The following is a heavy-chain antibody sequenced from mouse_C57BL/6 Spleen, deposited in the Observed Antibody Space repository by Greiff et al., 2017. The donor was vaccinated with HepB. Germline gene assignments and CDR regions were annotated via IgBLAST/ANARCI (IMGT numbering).Heavy chain of an antibody. V-gene: IGHV5-6*01. CDR2: ISSGVSYT. J-gene: IGHJ4*01. D-gene: IGHD2-3*01. CDR1: GFTFSSYG. Sequence: EVHLVESGGDLVKPGGSLKLSCAASGFTFSSYGMSWVRQTPDKRLEWVATISSGVSYTYYPDSVKGRFTISRDNAKNTLYLQMSSLKSEDTAMYYCARVGLLSAMDYWGQGTSVTVSS. CDR3: ARVGLLSAMDY.